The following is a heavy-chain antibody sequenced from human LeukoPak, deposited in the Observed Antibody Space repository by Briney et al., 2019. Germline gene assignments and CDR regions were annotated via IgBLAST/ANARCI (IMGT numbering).Heavy chain of an antibody. CDR3: ARVVISSGWPTAAY. V-gene: IGHV4-61*08. CDR2: IYYSGST. Sequence: SETLSLTCTVSGGSISSGGYYWSWIRQHPGKGLEWIGYIYYSGSTNYNPSLKSRVTISVDTSKNQFSLKLSSVTAADTALYYCARVVISSGWPTAAYWGQGTLVTVSS. CDR1: GGSISSGGYY. J-gene: IGHJ4*02. D-gene: IGHD6-19*01.